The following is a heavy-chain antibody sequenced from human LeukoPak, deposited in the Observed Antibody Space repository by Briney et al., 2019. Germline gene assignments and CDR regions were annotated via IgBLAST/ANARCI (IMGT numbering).Heavy chain of an antibody. CDR1: GFTVSSNY. V-gene: IGHV3-66*01. J-gene: IGHJ4*02. Sequence: GGSLRLSCAASGFTVSSNYMSWVRQAPGKGLEWVSVIYSGGSTYYADSVKGRFTISRDNPKNTLYLQMNSLRAEDTAVYYCARGSDYYDSSGYYWGQGTLVTVSS. CDR2: IYSGGST. CDR3: ARGSDYYDSSGYY. D-gene: IGHD3-22*01.